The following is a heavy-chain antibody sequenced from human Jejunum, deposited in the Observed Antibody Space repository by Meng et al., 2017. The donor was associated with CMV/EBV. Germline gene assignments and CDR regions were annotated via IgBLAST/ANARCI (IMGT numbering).Heavy chain of an antibody. CDR1: GGSVNSGSYY. Sequence: VSGGSVNSGSYYWSWIRQPPGKGLEWIGYIYNSGNTNYNPSLKSRVTISADPPKHQISLKLSSVTAADSAVYYCARGAPYYGDYVTHWGQGALVTVSS. J-gene: IGHJ4*02. CDR3: ARGAPYYGDYVTH. D-gene: IGHD4-17*01. V-gene: IGHV4-61*01. CDR2: IYNSGNT.